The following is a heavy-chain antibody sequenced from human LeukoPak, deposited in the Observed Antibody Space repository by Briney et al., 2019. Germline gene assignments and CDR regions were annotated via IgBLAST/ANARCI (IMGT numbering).Heavy chain of an antibody. J-gene: IGHJ4*02. V-gene: IGHV3-21*01. CDR2: ISSSGSYI. CDR1: DFSFITYA. D-gene: IGHD5-12*01. Sequence: GGSLRLSCAASDFSFITYAMSWVRQAPGKGLEWVSSISSSGSYIYYGDPVKGRFTISRDNPKNSLYLQMNSLRPEDTAVYYCAREFRGYSGYEFDYWGQGTLVTVSS. CDR3: AREFRGYSGYEFDY.